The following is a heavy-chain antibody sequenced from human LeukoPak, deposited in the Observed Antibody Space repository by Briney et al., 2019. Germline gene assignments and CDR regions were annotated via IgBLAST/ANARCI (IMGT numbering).Heavy chain of an antibody. D-gene: IGHD6-19*01. Sequence: PGGSLRLSCAASAVTFSNFWKHWVRQAPGKGLVWVSRINSDGTGTTYGDSVTGRFTISRDNAKNTLYLQMNSLRAEDTAVYYCTRDGSSGWNPGAFDIWGRGTMVTVSS. CDR1: AVTFSNFW. J-gene: IGHJ3*02. CDR2: INSDGTGT. V-gene: IGHV3-74*01. CDR3: TRDGSSGWNPGAFDI.